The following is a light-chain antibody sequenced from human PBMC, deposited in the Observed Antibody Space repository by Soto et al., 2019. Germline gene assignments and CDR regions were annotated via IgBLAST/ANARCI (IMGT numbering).Light chain of an antibody. CDR1: QSVSSY. V-gene: IGKV3-11*01. J-gene: IGKJ5*01. CDR3: QQRSNWLIT. CDR2: DAS. Sequence: EIVLTHSPATLSLSPAERATLSCRASQSVSSYLAWYQQKPGQAPRLLIYDASNRATGIPARFSGSGSGTDFTLTISSLEPEDFAVYYCQQRSNWLITFGQGTRLEIK.